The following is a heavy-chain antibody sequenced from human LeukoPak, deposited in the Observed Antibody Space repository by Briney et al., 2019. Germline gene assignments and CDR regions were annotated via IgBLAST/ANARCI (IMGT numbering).Heavy chain of an antibody. D-gene: IGHD6-13*01. Sequence: GGSLRLSCVASGFNFGPYWMSWVRQAPGKGPEWVANINGDGSEKFYVNSVKGRFTISRDNAKNSLYLQMNSLRAEDTAVYYCARDLGSAAGNENFDYWGQGTLVTVSS. V-gene: IGHV3-7*01. CDR2: INGDGSEK. CDR1: GFNFGPYW. CDR3: ARDLGSAAGNENFDY. J-gene: IGHJ4*02.